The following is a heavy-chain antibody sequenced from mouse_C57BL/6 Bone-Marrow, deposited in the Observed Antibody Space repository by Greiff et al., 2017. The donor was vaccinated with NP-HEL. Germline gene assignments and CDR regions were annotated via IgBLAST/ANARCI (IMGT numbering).Heavy chain of an antibody. D-gene: IGHD1-1*01. V-gene: IGHV1-55*01. Sequence: QVQLQQPGAELVKPGASVKMSCKASGYTFTSYWITWVKQRPGQGLEWIGDIYPGSGSTNYNEKFKSKATLTVDTSSSTAYMQLSSLTSEDSAVYYGARPGSSYGNYYAMDYWGQGTSVTVSS. J-gene: IGHJ4*01. CDR2: IYPGSGST. CDR3: ARPGSSYGNYYAMDY. CDR1: GYTFTSYW.